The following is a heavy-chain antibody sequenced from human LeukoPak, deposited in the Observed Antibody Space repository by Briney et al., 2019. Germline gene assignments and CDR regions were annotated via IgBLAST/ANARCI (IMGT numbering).Heavy chain of an antibody. CDR1: GFTFSSYA. D-gene: IGHD3-22*01. CDR2: ISYDGSNK. Sequence: GSLRLSCAASGFTFSSYAKHWVRQAPGKGLEWVAVISYDGSNKYYADSVKGRFTISRDNSKNTLYLQMNSLRAEDTAVYYCARMIVVVIPTAGDAFDIWGQGTMVTVSS. V-gene: IGHV3-30-3*01. CDR3: ARMIVVVIPTAGDAFDI. J-gene: IGHJ3*02.